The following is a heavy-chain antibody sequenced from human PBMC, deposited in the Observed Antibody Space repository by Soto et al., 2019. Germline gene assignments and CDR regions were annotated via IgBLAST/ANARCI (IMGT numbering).Heavy chain of an antibody. CDR1: GGSISSYY. Sequence: PLETLSLTCTVSGGSISSYYWSWIRQPPGKGLEWIGYIYYSGSTNYNPSLKSRVTISVDTSKNQFSLKLSSVTAADTAVYYCAKYYDFWSGYFGPWGQGTLVTVSS. CDR3: AKYYDFWSGYFGP. J-gene: IGHJ5*02. CDR2: IYYSGST. V-gene: IGHV4-59*01. D-gene: IGHD3-3*01.